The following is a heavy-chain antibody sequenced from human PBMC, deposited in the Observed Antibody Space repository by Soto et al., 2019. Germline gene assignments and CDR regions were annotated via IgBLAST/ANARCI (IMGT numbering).Heavy chain of an antibody. CDR2: TYYRSKWYN. V-gene: IGHV6-1*01. Sequence: PSQTLSLTCAISGDSVSSNSAAWNWIRQSPSRGLEWLGMTYYRSKWYNYFAVSVKSRISINPDTSKNQFSLQLNSVTPEDTAVYYCARGQYYYGSGTSNWFDPWGQGTLVTVPQ. D-gene: IGHD3-10*01. J-gene: IGHJ5*02. CDR3: ARGQYYYGSGTSNWFDP. CDR1: GDSVSSNSAA.